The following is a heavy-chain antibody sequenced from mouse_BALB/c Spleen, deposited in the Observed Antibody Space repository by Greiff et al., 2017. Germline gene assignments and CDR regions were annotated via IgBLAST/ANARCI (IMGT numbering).Heavy chain of an antibody. D-gene: IGHD1-1*01. J-gene: IGHJ3*01. CDR2: IYPYNGGT. Sequence: VQLQQSGPELVKPGASVRISCKASGYTFTDYNMHWVKQSHGKSLEWIGYIYPYNGGTGYNQKFKSKATLTVDNSSSTAYMELRSLTSEDSAVYYCARDYYGSSPDWFAYWGQGTLVTVSA. CDR1: GYTFTDYN. CDR3: ARDYYGSSPDWFAY. V-gene: IGHV1S29*02.